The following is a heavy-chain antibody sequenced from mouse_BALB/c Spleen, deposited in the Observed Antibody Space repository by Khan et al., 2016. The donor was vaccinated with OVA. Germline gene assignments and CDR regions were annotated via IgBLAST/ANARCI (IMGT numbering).Heavy chain of an antibody. CDR1: GFSLSNYG. Sequence: QVQLKESGPGLVAPSQSLSITCTVSGFSLSNYGIHWVRQPPGKGLEWLGVIWTGGITNYNSALMSRLIISKDNYKSQVFLKMNRLQTDDTAIYYCARSYDYDVGGFAYWGQGTLVTVST. CDR3: ARSYDYDVGGFAY. V-gene: IGHV2-9*02. D-gene: IGHD2-4*01. CDR2: IWTGGIT. J-gene: IGHJ3*01.